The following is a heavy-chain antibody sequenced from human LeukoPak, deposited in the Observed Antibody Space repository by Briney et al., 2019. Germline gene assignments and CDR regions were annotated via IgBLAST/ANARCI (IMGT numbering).Heavy chain of an antibody. Sequence: GGSLRLSCAASGFTVSSNYMSWVRQAPGKGLEWVSVIYSGGSTYYADSVKGRFTISRDNAKNSLYLQMNSLRAEDTAVYYCASGYSSGWNDYWGQGTLVTVSS. J-gene: IGHJ4*02. CDR2: IYSGGST. CDR1: GFTVSSNY. V-gene: IGHV3-66*01. D-gene: IGHD6-19*01. CDR3: ASGYSSGWNDY.